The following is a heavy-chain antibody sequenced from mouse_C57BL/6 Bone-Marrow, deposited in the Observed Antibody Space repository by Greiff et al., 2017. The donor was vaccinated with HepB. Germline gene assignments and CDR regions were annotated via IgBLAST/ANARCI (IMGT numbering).Heavy chain of an antibody. CDR1: GYTFTSYG. Sequence: VQLQQSGAELARPGASVKLSCKASGYTFTSYGISWVKQRTGQGLEWIGEIYPRSGNTYYNEKFKGKATLTADKSSSTAYMELRSLTSEDSAVYLCARPLITTDWYFDVWGTGTTVTVSS. J-gene: IGHJ1*03. CDR2: IYPRSGNT. D-gene: IGHD1-1*01. V-gene: IGHV1-81*01. CDR3: ARPLITTDWYFDV.